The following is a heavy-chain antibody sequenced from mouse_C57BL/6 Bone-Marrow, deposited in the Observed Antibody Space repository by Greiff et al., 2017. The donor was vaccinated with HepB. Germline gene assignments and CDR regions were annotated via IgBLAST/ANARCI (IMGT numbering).Heavy chain of an antibody. Sequence: EVKLVESGPVLVKPGASVKMSCKASGYTFTDYYMNWVKQSHGKSLEWIGVINPYNGGTSYNQKFKGKATLTVDKSSSTAYMELNSLTSEDSAVYYCARWVLLRYRYFDVWGTGTTVTVSS. CDR2: INPYNGGT. V-gene: IGHV1-19*01. CDR1: GYTFTDYY. CDR3: ARWVLLRYRYFDV. J-gene: IGHJ1*03. D-gene: IGHD1-1*01.